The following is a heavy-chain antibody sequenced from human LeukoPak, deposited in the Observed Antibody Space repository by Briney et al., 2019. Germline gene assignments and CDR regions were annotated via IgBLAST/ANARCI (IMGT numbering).Heavy chain of an antibody. D-gene: IGHD6-19*01. CDR3: ASPGSIAVAGTAFDY. CDR2: ISSSCSAI. CDR1: GFTFSSYE. V-gene: IGHV3-48*03. Sequence: SGGTLRLSCAVSGFTFSSYEMNWVRQAPGKGLEWVSYISSSCSAIYYADSVKGRFTISRDNAKNSLYLQMNSLRAEDTAVYYCASPGSIAVAGTAFDYWGQGTLVTVSS. J-gene: IGHJ4*02.